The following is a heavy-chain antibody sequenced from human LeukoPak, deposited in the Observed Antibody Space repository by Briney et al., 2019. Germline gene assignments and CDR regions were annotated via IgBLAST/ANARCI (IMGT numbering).Heavy chain of an antibody. V-gene: IGHV3-64D*06. J-gene: IGHJ4*02. CDR3: LKDQGGRGDY. Sequence: PGGSLRLSCAASGFTFTRYAMYWVRQAPGKGLEYVSAVTSDGGTTYYADSVKGRFTASRDNSKNTLYLQMSSLRAEDTAVYYCLKDQGGRGDYWGQGTLVTVSS. D-gene: IGHD3-10*01. CDR1: GFTFTRYA. CDR2: VTSDGGTT.